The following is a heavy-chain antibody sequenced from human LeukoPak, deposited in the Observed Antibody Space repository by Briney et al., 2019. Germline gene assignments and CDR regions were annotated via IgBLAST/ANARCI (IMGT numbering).Heavy chain of an antibody. Sequence: SETLSLTCTVSGGSFSGYYWSWIRQPPGKGLEWIGEINHSGSTNYNPSLKSRVTISVDTSKNQFSLKLSSVTAADTAVYYCARGLYYYDSSGYYSYWGQGTLVTVSS. J-gene: IGHJ4*02. D-gene: IGHD3-22*01. CDR2: INHSGST. V-gene: IGHV4-34*01. CDR3: ARGLYYYDSSGYYSY. CDR1: GGSFSGYY.